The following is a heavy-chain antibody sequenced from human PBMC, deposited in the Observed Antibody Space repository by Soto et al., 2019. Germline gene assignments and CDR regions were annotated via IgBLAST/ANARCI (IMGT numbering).Heavy chain of an antibody. CDR2: ISGGGGST. CDR3: AKDFAYSGYDQNWFDP. Sequence: EVQLLEAGGGFIQPGGSLRLSCAASGFSFRGYAMSWVRQAPGKGLEWVSGISGGGGSTYYADSVKGRFSISRDNSKNMLYLQMNSRRADDTAVYYCAKDFAYSGYDQNWFDPWGQGTLVTVSS. J-gene: IGHJ5*02. D-gene: IGHD5-12*01. V-gene: IGHV3-23*01. CDR1: GFSFRGYA.